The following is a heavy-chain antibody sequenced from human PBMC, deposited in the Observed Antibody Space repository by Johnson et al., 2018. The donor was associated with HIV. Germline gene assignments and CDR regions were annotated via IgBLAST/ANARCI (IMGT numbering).Heavy chain of an antibody. D-gene: IGHD3-22*01. CDR2: ISYDGSNK. CDR1: GFTFRSYG. V-gene: IGHV3-30*18. J-gene: IGHJ3*02. CDR3: AKASHYDSSGNPSDAFDI. Sequence: QMLLVESGGGLVQPGRSLRLSCAASGFTFRSYGMHWVRQAPGKGLEWVAVISYDGSNKYYADSVRGRFTISRDNSQNTLYLQMKTLRAEDTAVYYCAKASHYDSSGNPSDAFDIWGQGTMVTVSS.